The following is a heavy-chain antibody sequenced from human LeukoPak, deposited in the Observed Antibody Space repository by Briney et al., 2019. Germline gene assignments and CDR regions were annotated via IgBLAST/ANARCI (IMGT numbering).Heavy chain of an antibody. D-gene: IGHD6-13*01. J-gene: IGHJ4*02. V-gene: IGHV4-4*07. Sequence: SETLSLTCTVSGGSISSYYWSWIRQPAGKGLEWIGRIYTSGSTNYNPSLKSRVTMSVDTSKNQFSLKLGSVTAADTAVYYCARDSGIAAAGTFPLAYWGQGTLVTVSS. CDR2: IYTSGST. CDR3: ARDSGIAAAGTFPLAY. CDR1: GGSISSYY.